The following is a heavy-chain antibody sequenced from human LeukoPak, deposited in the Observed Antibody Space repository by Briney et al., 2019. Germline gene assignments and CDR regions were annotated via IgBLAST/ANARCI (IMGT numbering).Heavy chain of an antibody. CDR2: ITSSGSTI. V-gene: IGHV3-11*04. D-gene: IGHD3-16*01. J-gene: IGHJ4*02. Sequence: GGSLRLSCAASGFTFSDYHMSWSRQAPGKGLEWLSYITSSGSTIYYADSVKGRFTISRDNAKNSLYLQMNSLRADDTAVYYCARCSDWGGDYWGQGTLVTVSS. CDR3: ARCSDWGGDY. CDR1: GFTFSDYH.